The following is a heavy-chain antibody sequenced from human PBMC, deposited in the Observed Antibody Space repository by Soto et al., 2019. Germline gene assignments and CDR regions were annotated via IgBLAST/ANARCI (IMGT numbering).Heavy chain of an antibody. V-gene: IGHV1-8*02. CDR3: ARMAIPARPRWYNWFDP. Sequence: QEQLVQSAAEVKKPGASVKVSCMTSGYTFNDYEINWVRQATGQDLEWIGWMNPNSGATGYARRFQGRVTMTTSSSLSTAYLELSSLTSDDTAVYYCARMAIPARPRWYNWFDPWGQGTLVTVSS. J-gene: IGHJ5*02. CDR2: MNPNSGAT. D-gene: IGHD2-8*01. CDR1: GYTFNDYE.